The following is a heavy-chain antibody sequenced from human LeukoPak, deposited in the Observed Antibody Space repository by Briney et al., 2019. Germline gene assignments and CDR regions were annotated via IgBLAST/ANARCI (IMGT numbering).Heavy chain of an antibody. CDR2: ISGSGGST. CDR1: GFTCSSYA. J-gene: IGHJ4*02. V-gene: IGHV3-23*01. CDR3: AKNYYDSSGYYYFDY. Sequence: PGGSLRLSCAASGFTCSSYAMSWVRQAPGKGLEWVSAISGSGGSTYYADSVKGRFTISRDNSKNTLYLQMNSLRAEDTAVYYCAKNYYDSSGYYYFDYWGQGTLVTVSS. D-gene: IGHD3-22*01.